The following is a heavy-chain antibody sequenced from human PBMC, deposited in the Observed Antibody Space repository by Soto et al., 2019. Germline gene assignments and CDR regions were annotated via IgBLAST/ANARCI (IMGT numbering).Heavy chain of an antibody. CDR3: ARGGETTVTTPYYYGMDV. CDR1: GGTFSIYA. CDR2: IIPIFGTA. D-gene: IGHD4-4*01. V-gene: IGHV1-69*13. Sequence: SVKVSCKASGGTFSIYAISWVRQAPGQGLEWMGGIIPIFGTANYAQKFQGRVTITADESTSTAYMELSSLRSEDTAVYYCARGGETTVTTPYYYGMDVWGQGTTVTVSS. J-gene: IGHJ6*02.